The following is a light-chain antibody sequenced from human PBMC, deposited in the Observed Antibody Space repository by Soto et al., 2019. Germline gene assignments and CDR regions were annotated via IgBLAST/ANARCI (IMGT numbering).Light chain of an antibody. V-gene: IGLV1-40*01. CDR3: QSSDGLSGSRV. Sequence: QSVLTQPPSVSGAPGQRVTISCTGSNSNIVARYDVHWYQQFPGTAPKLLIYGNTNRPSGIPDRFSGSRSGTSASLAITGLQADEEDAYYCQSSDGLSGSRVFGGGTKLTVL. CDR1: NSNIVARYD. J-gene: IGLJ3*02. CDR2: GNT.